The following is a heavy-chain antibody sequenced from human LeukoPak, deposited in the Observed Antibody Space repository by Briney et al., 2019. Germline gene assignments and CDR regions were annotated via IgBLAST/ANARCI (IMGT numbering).Heavy chain of an antibody. Sequence: GGSLRLSCAASGFTFSSYSMNWVRQAPGKGLEWVSYISSSSSYIYYADSVKGRFTISRDNAKNSLYLQMNSLRAEDTAVYYCASACSGGSCYSPRGQGTLVTVSS. CDR2: ISSSSSYI. J-gene: IGHJ5*02. D-gene: IGHD2-15*01. V-gene: IGHV3-21*01. CDR3: ASACSGGSCYSP. CDR1: GFTFSSYS.